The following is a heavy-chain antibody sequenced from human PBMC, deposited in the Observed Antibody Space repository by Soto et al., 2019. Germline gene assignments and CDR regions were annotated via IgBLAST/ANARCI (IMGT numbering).Heavy chain of an antibody. D-gene: IGHD3-22*01. CDR3: ARASYDSSGYSPHVDY. Sequence: AETLSLTCTVAGGSVSSGNYYWSWIRQPPGKGLEWIGYFYYTGSTNYNPSLKSRVTISVDTSKNQFSLKLSSVTAADTAVYYCARASYDSSGYSPHVDYWGQGTLVTVSS. CDR2: FYYTGST. V-gene: IGHV4-61*01. CDR1: GGSVSSGNYY. J-gene: IGHJ4*02.